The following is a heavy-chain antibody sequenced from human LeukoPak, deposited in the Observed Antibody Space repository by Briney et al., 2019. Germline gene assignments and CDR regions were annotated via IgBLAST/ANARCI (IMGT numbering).Heavy chain of an antibody. D-gene: IGHD1-1*01. CDR1: GXSFSSFA. V-gene: IGHV3-23*01. CDR2: IRSNGATA. CDR3: ARGQEFDDGVFDS. Sequence: GGSLRLSCAASGXSFSSFAMTWVRQAPGKGLEWVSAIRSNGATAYNADSVKGRFTISRDNSKNTVYLQMNSLRVEDTALYYCARGQEFDDGVFDSWGQGTLVTVSS. J-gene: IGHJ4*02.